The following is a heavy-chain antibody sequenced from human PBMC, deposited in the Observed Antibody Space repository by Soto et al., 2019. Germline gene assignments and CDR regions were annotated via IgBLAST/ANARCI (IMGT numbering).Heavy chain of an antibody. CDR1: GVSINDYY. CDR3: ARVEGNCYDSSGHYVSWFYP. CDR2: VSSSGST. J-gene: IGHJ5*02. D-gene: IGHD3-22*01. Sequence: SETLSLTCTASGVSINDYYWSWVRQPPGKGLEWIGHVSSSGSTKYTPSLQRLVTISVSTSKNQFSQKLNSVTAADTAVYYCARVEGNCYDSSGHYVSWFYPWGQGIMVTVSS. V-gene: IGHV4-59*01.